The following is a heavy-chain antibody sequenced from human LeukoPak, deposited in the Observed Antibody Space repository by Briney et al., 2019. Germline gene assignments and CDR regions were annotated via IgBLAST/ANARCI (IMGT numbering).Heavy chain of an antibody. J-gene: IGHJ5*02. D-gene: IGHD3-9*01. CDR3: ASRSIDWYRGNNWFDP. CDR1: GFIFSSSI. V-gene: IGHV3-21*01. Sequence: GGSLRLSCTASGFIFSSSIVQWVRQAPGRGLECVSSISTPTTYIYYPISLKGRFTISRDNAKNSLYLQMNSLRVEDTAVYYCASRSIDWYRGNNWFDPWGQGTLVTASS. CDR2: ISTPTTYI.